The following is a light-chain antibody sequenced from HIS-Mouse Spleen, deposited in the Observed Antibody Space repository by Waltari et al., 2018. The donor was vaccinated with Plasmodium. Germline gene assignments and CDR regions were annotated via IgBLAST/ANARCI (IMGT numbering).Light chain of an antibody. CDR2: EDS. Sequence: SYELTQSPSVSVSPGQTARITCSGDALPKKYAYWYQQKSGQAPVLVSYEDSKRPSGIPERFSCSSSGTMATLTISGAQVEDEADYYCYSTDSSGNHRVFGGGTKLTVL. CDR3: YSTDSSGNHRV. V-gene: IGLV3-10*01. CDR1: ALPKKY. J-gene: IGLJ3*02.